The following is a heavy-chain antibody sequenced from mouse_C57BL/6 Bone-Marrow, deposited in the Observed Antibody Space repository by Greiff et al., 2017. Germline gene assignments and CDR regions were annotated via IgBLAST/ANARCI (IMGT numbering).Heavy chain of an antibody. CDR1: GYTFTSYW. D-gene: IGHD2-2*01. CDR2: IYPSDSAT. Sequence: QVQLQQPGAELVRPGSSVKLSCKASGYTFTSYWMDWVKQRPGQGLEWIGNIYPSDSATHYNQKFKDKATLTVDKSSSPAYMQLSSLTSEDSAVYYCARRDYGYEGFAYWGQGTLVTVSA. CDR3: ARRDYGYEGFAY. V-gene: IGHV1-61*01. J-gene: IGHJ3*01.